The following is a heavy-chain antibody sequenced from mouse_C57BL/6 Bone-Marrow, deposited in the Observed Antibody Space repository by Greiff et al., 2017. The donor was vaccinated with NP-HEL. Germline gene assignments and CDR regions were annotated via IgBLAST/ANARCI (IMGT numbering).Heavy chain of an antibody. J-gene: IGHJ4*01. CDR2: IYPGNSDT. Sequence: VQLQQSGTVLARPGASVKMSCKTSGYTFTSYWMHWVKQRPGQGLEWIGAIYPGNSDTSYNQKFKGKAKLTAVTSASTAYMELSSLTNADSAVSYCTQAYYSKDYYAMDYWGQGTSVTVSS. CDR1: GYTFTSYW. D-gene: IGHD2-5*01. CDR3: TQAYYSKDYYAMDY. V-gene: IGHV1-5*01.